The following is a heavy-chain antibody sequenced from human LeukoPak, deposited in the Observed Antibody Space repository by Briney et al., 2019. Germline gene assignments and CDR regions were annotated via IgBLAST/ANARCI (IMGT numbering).Heavy chain of an antibody. D-gene: IGHD2-15*01. CDR1: GFTFSSYE. J-gene: IGHJ3*02. CDR2: ISSSGSII. V-gene: IGHV3-48*03. Sequence: GGSLRLSCAASGFTFSSYEMNWVRQAPGKGLEWVSYISSSGSIIDYADSVKGRFTISRDNAKKSLYMQMNSLRVEDTALYYCAREGIAATTGDAFDIWGQGTMVTVSS. CDR3: AREGIAATTGDAFDI.